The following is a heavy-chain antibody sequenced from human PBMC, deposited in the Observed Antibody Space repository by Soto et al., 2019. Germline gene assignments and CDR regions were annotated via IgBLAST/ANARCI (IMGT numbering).Heavy chain of an antibody. CDR2: VYFSGSA. Sequence: QVHLQESGPGLVKPSETLSLTCTVSGDSISRYSWSWFWLPPGKGLEWHGYVYFSGSAIYNPTHMSRLTTAVGTYRDYFSLRLTSVTAADTALYYWARLDQDRWGYLDNWGQGTLVTVSS. CDR1: GDSISRYS. J-gene: IGHJ4*02. CDR3: ARLDQDRWGYLDN. V-gene: IGHV4-59*01. D-gene: IGHD7-27*01.